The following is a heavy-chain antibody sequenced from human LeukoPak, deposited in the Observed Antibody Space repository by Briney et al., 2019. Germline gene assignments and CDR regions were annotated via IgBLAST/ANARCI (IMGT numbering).Heavy chain of an antibody. Sequence: SQTLSLTCVIYGDSVSSNLATWNWIRQSPSRGLERLGRTYYRSKWSNDYAVSVNSRLTINPDTSKNHFSLQLRSVTPEDTALYFCARALGVVFDYWGQGTLVTVSS. CDR2: TYYRSKWSN. D-gene: IGHD2-8*01. CDR3: ARALGVVFDY. J-gene: IGHJ4*02. V-gene: IGHV6-1*01. CDR1: GDSVSSNLAT.